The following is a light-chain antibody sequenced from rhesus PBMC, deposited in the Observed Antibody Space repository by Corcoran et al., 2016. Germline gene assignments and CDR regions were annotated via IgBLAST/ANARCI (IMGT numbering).Light chain of an antibody. CDR1: SSDIGGYNY. J-gene: IGLJ1*01. CDR2: EVS. Sequence: QAALTQPRSVSGSPGQSVTISCTGTSSDIGGYNYVSWYQPHPGTAPTLMYYEVSKRPSGVSDRFSGSKSGNTASLTISGLQAEDEAAYYCCSYAGSYTYSFGAGTRRTVL. V-gene: IGLV2-32*01. CDR3: CSYAGSYTYS.